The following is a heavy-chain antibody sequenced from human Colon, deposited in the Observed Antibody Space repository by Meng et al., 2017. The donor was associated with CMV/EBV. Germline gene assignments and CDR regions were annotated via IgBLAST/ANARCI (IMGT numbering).Heavy chain of an antibody. V-gene: IGHV3-23*01. J-gene: IGHJ4*02. D-gene: IGHD3-22*01. CDR2: VSGRGGTT. CDR1: GFTFSSYA. CDR3: ARGGYDSSGYYLVY. Sequence: GGSLRLSCAASGFTFSSYAMTWVRQAPGKGLEWVAGVSGRGGTTNYADSVKGRFTISRDNANNTLYLQMNTLRADDTAVYYCARGGYDSSGYYLVYWGQGTLVTVSS.